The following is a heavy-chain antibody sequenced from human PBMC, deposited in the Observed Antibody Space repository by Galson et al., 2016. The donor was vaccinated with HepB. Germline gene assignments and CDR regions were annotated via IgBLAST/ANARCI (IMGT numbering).Heavy chain of an antibody. V-gene: IGHV1-46*01. Sequence: SVKVSCKASGYTFTRYYIHWVRQAPGQGLEWMGVINPSGGSTKDTQKFQGRVTMTRDTSTTTVYMELSSLRSDDTAVYYCARDVQFRFDYWGQGTLITVSS. CDR2: INPSGGST. CDR3: ARDVQFRFDY. D-gene: IGHD4-11*01. CDR1: GYTFTRYY. J-gene: IGHJ4*02.